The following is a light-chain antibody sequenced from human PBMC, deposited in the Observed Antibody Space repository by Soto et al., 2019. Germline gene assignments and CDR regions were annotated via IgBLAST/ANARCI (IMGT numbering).Light chain of an antibody. Sequence: DIQMTQSPSTLSGSVGDRVTITCRASQTISSWLAWYQQKPGKAPKLLIYKASTLKSGVPSRFSGSGSGTEFTLTISSLQPEDFATYYCQQSYSKTFGQGTKVGIK. CDR2: KAS. CDR3: QQSYSKT. CDR1: QTISSW. J-gene: IGKJ1*01. V-gene: IGKV1-5*03.